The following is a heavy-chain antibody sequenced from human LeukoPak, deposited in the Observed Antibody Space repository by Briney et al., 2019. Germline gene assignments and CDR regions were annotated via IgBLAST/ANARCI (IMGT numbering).Heavy chain of an antibody. D-gene: IGHD3-9*01. Sequence: GGSLRLSCAASGFTFSSYAMSWVRQAPGKGLEWVSSTSSSGSYIYYADSVKGRFTISRDNAKNSLYLQMNSLRAEDTAVYHCARGRAYYDILTGYWSFDYWGQGTLVTVSS. V-gene: IGHV3-21*01. CDR2: TSSSGSYI. J-gene: IGHJ4*02. CDR1: GFTFSSYA. CDR3: ARGRAYYDILTGYWSFDY.